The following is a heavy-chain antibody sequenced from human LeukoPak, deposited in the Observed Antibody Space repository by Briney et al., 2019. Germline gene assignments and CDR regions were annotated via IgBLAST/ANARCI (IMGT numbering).Heavy chain of an antibody. CDR1: GFTFSSNW. CDR3: ARDLGYSSSWYYYYYGMDV. CDR2: IKQDGSEI. V-gene: IGHV3-7*01. D-gene: IGHD6-13*01. Sequence: GGSLRLSCAASGFTFSSNWMSWVRQAPGKGLEWVGNIKQDGSEIYYVDSVKGRFTISRDNAKNSLYLQMNSLRAEDTAVYYCARDLGYSSSWYYYYYGMDVWGQGTTVTVSS. J-gene: IGHJ6*02.